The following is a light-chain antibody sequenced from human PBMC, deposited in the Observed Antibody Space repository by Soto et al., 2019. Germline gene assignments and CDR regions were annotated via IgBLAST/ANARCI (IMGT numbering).Light chain of an antibody. V-gene: IGKV1-12*01. J-gene: IGKJ4*01. CDR1: QGISSW. Sequence: IQMTQAPSSVSASVGDGVTITCRASQGISSWLAWYQQRPGKAPKLLIYAASSLQSGVPSRFRGSGSGTDFTLTINSLQLEDFATYYCQQSNSFPFTFGGGTKVEIK. CDR3: QQSNSFPFT. CDR2: AAS.